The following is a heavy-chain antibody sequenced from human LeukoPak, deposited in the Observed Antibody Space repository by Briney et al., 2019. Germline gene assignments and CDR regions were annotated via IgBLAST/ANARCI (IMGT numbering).Heavy chain of an antibody. CDR3: ARGDWLSYYFDY. CDR1: GGPISSYY. J-gene: IGHJ4*02. Sequence: SETLSLTCTVSGGPISSYYWIWLRPPPGKGLEWIGYIYYSGSTNYNPSLKSRVTISVDTSKNQFSLKLSSVTAADTAVYYCARGDWLSYYFDYWGQGTLVTVSS. D-gene: IGHD3-9*01. CDR2: IYYSGST. V-gene: IGHV4-59*01.